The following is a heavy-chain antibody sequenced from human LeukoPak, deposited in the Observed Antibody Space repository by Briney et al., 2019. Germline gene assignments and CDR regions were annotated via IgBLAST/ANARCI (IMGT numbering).Heavy chain of an antibody. V-gene: IGHV3-7*01. CDR2: INKVGSEK. J-gene: IGHJ4*02. CDR3: ARDAAYGYDRFDY. D-gene: IGHD4-17*01. Sequence: GGSLRLSCAASGFTFSSYWVSWVRQAPGKGLEWVANINKVGSEKFYVDSVKGRFTISRDNAEKSLYLQMNSLRAEETAIYYCARDAAYGYDRFDYWGQGTRVTVSS. CDR1: GFTFSSYW.